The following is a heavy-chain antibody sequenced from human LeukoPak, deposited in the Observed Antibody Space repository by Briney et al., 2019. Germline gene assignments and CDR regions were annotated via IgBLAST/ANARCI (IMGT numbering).Heavy chain of an antibody. CDR1: GGSISSGGYY. Sequence: SETLSLTCTVSGGSISSGGYYWSWIRQHPGKGLEWIGYIYYSGSTYYNPSPKSRVTISVDTSKNQFSLKLSSVTAADTAVYYCARSTDCGGDCWSWFDPWGQGTLVTVSS. D-gene: IGHD2-21*02. J-gene: IGHJ5*02. CDR2: IYYSGST. V-gene: IGHV4-31*03. CDR3: ARSTDCGGDCWSWFDP.